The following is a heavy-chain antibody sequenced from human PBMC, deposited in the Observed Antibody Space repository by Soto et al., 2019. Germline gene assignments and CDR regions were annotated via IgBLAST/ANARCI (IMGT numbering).Heavy chain of an antibody. V-gene: IGHV1-3*01. Sequence: ASVKVSCKASGYTFTSYAMHWVRQAPGQRLEWMGWINAGNGNTKYSQKFQGRVTITRDTSASTAYMELSSLRSEDTAVYYCARSSHRFDNWFDPWGQGTLVTVSS. J-gene: IGHJ5*02. CDR1: GYTFTSYA. CDR3: ARSSHRFDNWFDP. CDR2: INAGNGNT. D-gene: IGHD2-2*01.